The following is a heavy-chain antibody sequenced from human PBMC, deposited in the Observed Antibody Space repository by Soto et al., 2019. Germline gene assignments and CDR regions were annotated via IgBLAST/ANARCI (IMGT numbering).Heavy chain of an antibody. D-gene: IGHD6-6*01. CDR3: VTGDHLVR. J-gene: IGHJ4*02. CDR1: GYTFTGYY. CDR2: INPKTGDT. V-gene: IGHV1-2*02. Sequence: ASVKVSCKTSGYTFTGYYLNWVRQAPGRGLEWVGWINPKTGDTNNAQKFQGRVTMTTDTSISTGYMELSGLKSDDTAVYYCVTGDHLVRWGQGARVTVSS.